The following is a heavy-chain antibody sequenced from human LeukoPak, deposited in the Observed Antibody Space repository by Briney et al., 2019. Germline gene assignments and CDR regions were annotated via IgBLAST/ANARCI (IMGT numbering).Heavy chain of an antibody. CDR1: GYTFTSYG. CDR2: ITPVINTA. Sequence: ASVKVSCKASGYTFTSYGISWVRQAPGQGLEWMGKITPVINTANYAQTFQGRVSIYADKSTTTVYMDLSGLRPDDTAVYYCARVNLRGSNYNWFDPWGQGTLVTVAS. D-gene: IGHD1-26*01. V-gene: IGHV1-18*01. CDR3: ARVNLRGSNYNWFDP. J-gene: IGHJ5*02.